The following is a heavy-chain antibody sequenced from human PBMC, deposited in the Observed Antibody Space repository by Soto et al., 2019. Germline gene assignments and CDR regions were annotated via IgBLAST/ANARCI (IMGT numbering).Heavy chain of an antibody. Sequence: SVKVSCKASGGLFSSYAISWVRQAPGQGLEWMGGIIPVFSTAYYAQKFQGRVTITADESTNTAYMELSGLRSEDTAMYYCARGGSGYVWFNEFWGQGSLVTVSS. CDR2: IIPVFSTA. CDR3: ARGGSGYVWFNEF. V-gene: IGHV1-69*13. D-gene: IGHD3-22*01. CDR1: GGLFSSYA. J-gene: IGHJ4*02.